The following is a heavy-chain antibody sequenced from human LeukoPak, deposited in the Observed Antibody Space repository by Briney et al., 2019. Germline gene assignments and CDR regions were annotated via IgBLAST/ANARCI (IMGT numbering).Heavy chain of an antibody. CDR2: ISYDGSNK. Sequence: PGRSLRLSCAASGFTFSGDGMHWVRQAPGKGLEWVVVISYDGSNKYYADSVKGRFTISRDNSKNTLYLQMNSLRAEDTAVYYCAKDVNPSMGYFDYWGQGTLVTVSS. CDR3: AKDVNPSMGYFDY. D-gene: IGHD1-14*01. V-gene: IGHV3-30*18. J-gene: IGHJ4*02. CDR1: GFTFSGDG.